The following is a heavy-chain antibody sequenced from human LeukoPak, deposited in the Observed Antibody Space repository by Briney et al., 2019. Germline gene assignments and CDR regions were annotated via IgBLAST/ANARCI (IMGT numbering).Heavy chain of an antibody. V-gene: IGHV3-30-3*01. D-gene: IGHD3-22*01. CDR3: ARDFSHYYDSSGCLDY. CDR1: GFTFSSYA. J-gene: IGHJ4*02. CDR2: ISYDGSNK. Sequence: GGSLRLSCAASGFTFSSYAMHWVRQAPGKGLEWVAVISYDGSNKYYADSVKGRFTISRDNSKNTLYLQMNSLRAEDTAVYYCARDFSHYYDSSGCLDYWGQGTLVTVSS.